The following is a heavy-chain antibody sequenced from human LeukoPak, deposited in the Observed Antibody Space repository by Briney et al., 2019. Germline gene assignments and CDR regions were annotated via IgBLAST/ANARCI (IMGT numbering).Heavy chain of an antibody. V-gene: IGHV3-7*01. CDR1: GFTFSSYW. Sequence: GGSLRLSCAASGFTFSSYWMSWVRQAPGKGLEWVANIKQDGSEKYYVDSVKGRFTISRDNAKNSLYLQMNSLRAEDTAIYFCAREDDWNYEDYWGQGTLVTVSS. CDR3: AREDDWNYEDY. D-gene: IGHD1-7*01. CDR2: IKQDGSEK. J-gene: IGHJ4*02.